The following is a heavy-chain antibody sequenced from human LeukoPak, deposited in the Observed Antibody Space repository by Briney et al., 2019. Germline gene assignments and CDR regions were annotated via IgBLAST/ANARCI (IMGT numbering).Heavy chain of an antibody. Sequence: GGSLRLSCAASGFTFSSYGMHWVRQAPGKGLEWVAVIWYDGSNKYYADSVKGRFTISRDNSKNTLYLRMNSLRAEDTAVYYCAVSRVGDSGDAFDIWGQGTMVTVSS. J-gene: IGHJ3*02. D-gene: IGHD4-17*01. CDR2: IWYDGSNK. V-gene: IGHV3-33*01. CDR3: AVSRVGDSGDAFDI. CDR1: GFTFSSYG.